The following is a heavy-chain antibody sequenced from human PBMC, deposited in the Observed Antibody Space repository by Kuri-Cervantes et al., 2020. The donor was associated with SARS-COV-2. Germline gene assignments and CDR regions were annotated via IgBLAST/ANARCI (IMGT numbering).Heavy chain of an antibody. CDR3: VRAVTVISNPYYFDY. Sequence: GGSLRLSCKGSGYSFTTYWIAWVRQTPGTGLEWVGIIYPGDSDTRYSPSFEAQVSISADNSVDTAYLQWISLKASDTAIYYCVRAVTVISNPYYFDYWGQGTLVTVSS. V-gene: IGHV5-51*01. J-gene: IGHJ4*02. CDR1: GYSFTTYW. CDR2: IYPGDSDT. D-gene: IGHD2-8*01.